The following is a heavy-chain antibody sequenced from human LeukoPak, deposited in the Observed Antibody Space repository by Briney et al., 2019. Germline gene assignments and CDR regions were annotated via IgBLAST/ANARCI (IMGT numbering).Heavy chain of an antibody. J-gene: IGHJ5*02. V-gene: IGHV4-34*01. CDR2: INHSGST. CDR3: ARMTTVFKAGFDP. CDR1: GGSFSGYY. Sequence: SETLSLTCAVYGGSFSGYYWSWIRQPPGKGLEWIGEINHSGSTNYNPSLKSRVTISVDTSKNQFSLKLSSVTAADTAVYYCARMTTVFKAGFDPWGQGTLVTVSS. D-gene: IGHD4-17*01.